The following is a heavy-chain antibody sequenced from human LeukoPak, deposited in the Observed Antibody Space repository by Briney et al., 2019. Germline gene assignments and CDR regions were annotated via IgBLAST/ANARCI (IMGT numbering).Heavy chain of an antibody. V-gene: IGHV4-59*01. D-gene: IGHD3-16*02. J-gene: IGHJ4*02. CDR1: GGSISSYY. CDR2: ISYSGST. CDR3: AKYVWGSYPTFEDY. Sequence: SETLSLTCTVSGGSISSYYWSWIRQPPAKGLEWIGYISYSGSTNYNPSLKSRVTISVDTSKNQFSLKLRSVTAADTVVYYCAKYVWGSYPTFEDYWGQGTLVTVSS.